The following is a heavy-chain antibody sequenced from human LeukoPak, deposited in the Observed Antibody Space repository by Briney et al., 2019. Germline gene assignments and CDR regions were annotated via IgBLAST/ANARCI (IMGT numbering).Heavy chain of an antibody. CDR3: ARQGAKFSNYYYYYGMDV. Sequence: SETLSLTCTVSGGSISSSSYYWGWIRQPPGKGLEWIGSIYYGGSTYYNPSLKSRVTISVDTSKNQFSLKLSSVTAADTAVYYCARQGAKFSNYYYYYGMDVWGQGTTVTVSS. CDR1: GGSISSSSYY. V-gene: IGHV4-39*01. D-gene: IGHD1-26*01. J-gene: IGHJ6*02. CDR2: IYYGGST.